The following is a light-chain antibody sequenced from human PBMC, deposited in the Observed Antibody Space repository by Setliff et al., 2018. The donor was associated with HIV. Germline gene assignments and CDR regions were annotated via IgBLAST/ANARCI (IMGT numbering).Light chain of an antibody. Sequence: QSVMTHPASVSGSPGQSITISCTGTSSDVGGYNSVSWYQQHPGKAPKVIIYEVTDRPSGVSDRFSGSKSGNTASLTISGLQAEDEADYYCSSYTSRNSYVFGTGTKVTVL. CDR2: EVT. V-gene: IGLV2-14*01. CDR1: SSDVGGYNS. J-gene: IGLJ1*01. CDR3: SSYTSRNSYV.